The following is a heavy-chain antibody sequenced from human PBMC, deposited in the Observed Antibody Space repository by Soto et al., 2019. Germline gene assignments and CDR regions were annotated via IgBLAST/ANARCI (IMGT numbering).Heavy chain of an antibody. CDR3: AKGGLLPRANRWF. CDR2: ISGSGVDT. V-gene: IGHV3-23*01. D-gene: IGHD2-2*01. CDR1: GFTFRNYP. Sequence: EVQLLESGGGLVQPGGSLRLSCAASGFTFRNYPMTWVRQAPGNGLDWVSTISGSGVDTYYPDSVKGRVTISRDNSKNTLYLQINSLRAEDTAVYYCAKGGLLPRANRWFWGQGTLVTVSS. J-gene: IGHJ4*02.